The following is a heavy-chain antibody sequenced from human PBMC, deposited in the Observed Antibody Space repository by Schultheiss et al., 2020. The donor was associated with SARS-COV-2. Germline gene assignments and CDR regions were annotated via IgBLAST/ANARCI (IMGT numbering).Heavy chain of an antibody. CDR1: GGSFSGYY. CDR3: AREGVSYFDY. Sequence: SETLSLTCAVYGGSFSGYYWSWIRQPPGKGLEWIGYIYYSGSTNYNPSLKSRVTISVDTSKNQFSLKLSSVTAADTAVYYCAREGVSYFDYWGQGTLVTVSS. J-gene: IGHJ4*02. CDR2: IYYSGST. D-gene: IGHD2-21*01. V-gene: IGHV4-59*12.